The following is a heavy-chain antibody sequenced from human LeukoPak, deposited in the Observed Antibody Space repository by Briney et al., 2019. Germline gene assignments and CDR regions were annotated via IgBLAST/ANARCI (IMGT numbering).Heavy chain of an antibody. D-gene: IGHD3-3*01. J-gene: IGHJ4*02. Sequence: SGPTLVKPTQTLTLTCTFSGFSLSTSGVGVGWIRQPPGKALEWLAPIYWNDDKRYSPSLKSRLTITKDTSKNQVILTMTNMDPVDTATYYCAHRRLYDPAVYFDYWGQGTLVTVSS. CDR3: AHRRLYDPAVYFDY. CDR1: GFSLSTSGVG. CDR2: IYWNDDK. V-gene: IGHV2-5*01.